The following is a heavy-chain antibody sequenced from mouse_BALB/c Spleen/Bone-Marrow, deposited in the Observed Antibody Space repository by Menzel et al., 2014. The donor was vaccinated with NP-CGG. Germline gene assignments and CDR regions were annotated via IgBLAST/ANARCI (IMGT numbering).Heavy chain of an antibody. Sequence: VQLQESGAELAKPGASVKMSCKASGYTFTSYWMHWVKQRPGQGLEWIGYINPSTGYTEYNQKFKDKATLTADKSSSTAYMQLSSLTSEDTAVYYCAVYYYGSSLFAYWGQGTLVTVSA. CDR3: AVYYYGSSLFAY. D-gene: IGHD1-1*01. J-gene: IGHJ3*01. V-gene: IGHV1-7*01. CDR2: INPSTGYT. CDR1: GYTFTSYW.